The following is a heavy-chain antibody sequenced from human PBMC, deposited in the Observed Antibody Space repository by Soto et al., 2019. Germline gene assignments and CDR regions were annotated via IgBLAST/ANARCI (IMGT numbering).Heavy chain of an antibody. D-gene: IGHD2-8*01. CDR2: ISPSGRP. Sequence: QVQLQESGSRLVRPSQPLSLTCSVSGGSVSSGGYSWSWIRQAPGKGLEWIGFISPSGRPAYNPSLTSRVSISVDTSKNQISLELSSVTAADTAVYYCTRGVLAWGPGTLVTVSS. J-gene: IGHJ5*02. V-gene: IGHV4-30-2*01. CDR1: GGSVSSGGYS. CDR3: TRGVLA.